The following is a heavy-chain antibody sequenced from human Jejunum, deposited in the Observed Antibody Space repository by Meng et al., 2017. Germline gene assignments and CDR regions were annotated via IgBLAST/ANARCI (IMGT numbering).Heavy chain of an antibody. CDR2: ISATTGDT. D-gene: IGHD4-17*01. CDR1: GFTFRSYA. Sequence: GESLKISCVASGFTFRSYAMSWVRQAPGKGLEWVSTISATTGDTYYADSMKGRFPISRDNSKNTLYLQLNSLRGDDTAVYYCAKYGDPSGYFDYWGQGTQVTVSS. J-gene: IGHJ4*02. CDR3: AKYGDPSGYFDY. V-gene: IGHV3-23*01.